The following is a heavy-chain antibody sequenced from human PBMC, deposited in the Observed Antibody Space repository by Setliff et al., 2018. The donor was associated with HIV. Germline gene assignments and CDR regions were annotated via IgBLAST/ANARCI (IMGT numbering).Heavy chain of an antibody. Sequence: GGSLRLSCAASGFTFSTYSMNWVRQAPGKGLEWVSTISSSSTYIYYADSLKGRFTISRDNAKNLVYLQMNSLRAEDTAVYYCARDRAESYYYYYYYMDVWGKGTTVTVSS. CDR1: GFTFSTYS. V-gene: IGHV3-21*01. D-gene: IGHD3-10*01. CDR3: ARDRAESYYYYYYYMDV. CDR2: ISSSSTYI. J-gene: IGHJ6*03.